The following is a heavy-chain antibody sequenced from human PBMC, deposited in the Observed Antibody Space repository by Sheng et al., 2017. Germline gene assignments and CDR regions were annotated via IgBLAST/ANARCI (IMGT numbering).Heavy chain of an antibody. D-gene: IGHD2-2*01. V-gene: IGHV4-39*07. CDR1: GGSISSSSYY. J-gene: IGHJ4*02. CDR2: IYYSGST. CDR3: AREVRASSYYFDY. Sequence: QLQLQESGPGLVKPSETLSLTCTVSGGSISSSSYYWGWIRQPPGKGLEWIGSIYYSGSTYYNPSLKSRVTISVDTSKNQFSLKLSSVTAADTAVYYCAREVRASSYYFDYWGQGTLVTVSS.